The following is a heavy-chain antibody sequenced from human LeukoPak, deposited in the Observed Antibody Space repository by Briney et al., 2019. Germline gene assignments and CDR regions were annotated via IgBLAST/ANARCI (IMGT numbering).Heavy chain of an antibody. J-gene: IGHJ4*02. D-gene: IGHD5-18*01. CDR1: GYTFTGYY. CDR2: INPNSGGT. CDR3: ARPPFLRGYSYGF. Sequence: ASVKVSCKASGYTFTGYYMHWVRQAPGQGLEWTGWINPNSGGTNYAQKFQGRVTMTRDTSISTAYMELSRLRSDDTAVYYCARPPFLRGYSYGFWGQGTLVTVSS. V-gene: IGHV1-2*02.